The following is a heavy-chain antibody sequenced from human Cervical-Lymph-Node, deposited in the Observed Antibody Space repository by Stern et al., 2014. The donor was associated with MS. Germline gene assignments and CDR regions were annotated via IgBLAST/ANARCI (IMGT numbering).Heavy chain of an antibody. CDR3: ARDYDSSGFYYV. D-gene: IGHD3-22*01. CDR1: GYSFTSYH. V-gene: IGHV1-46*01. J-gene: IGHJ4*02. Sequence: VQLEESGAEVKKPGASVKVSCKASGYSFTSYHMHWVRQAPGQGLEWMGIINPSGGSATFAQKFQGRVTMTRDTSTSTVYMELRSLRSEDTALYYCARDYDSSGFYYVWGQGTLVTVSS. CDR2: INPSGGSA.